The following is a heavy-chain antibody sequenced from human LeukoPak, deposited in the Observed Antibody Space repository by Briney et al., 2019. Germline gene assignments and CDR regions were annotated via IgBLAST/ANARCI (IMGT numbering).Heavy chain of an antibody. CDR2: IRSKANSYAT. CDR3: TRSFGGWYSGVNWFDP. CDR1: GFTFSNAW. Sequence: GGSLRLSCAASGFTFSNAWMSWVRQASGKGLEWVGRIRSKANSYATAYAASVKGRFTISRDDSKNTAYLQMNSLKTEDTAVYYCTRSFGGWYSGVNWFDPWGQGTLVTVSS. V-gene: IGHV3-73*01. D-gene: IGHD6-19*01. J-gene: IGHJ5*02.